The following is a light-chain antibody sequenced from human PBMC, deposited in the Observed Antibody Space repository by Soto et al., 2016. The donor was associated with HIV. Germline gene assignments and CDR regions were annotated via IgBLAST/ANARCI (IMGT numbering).Light chain of an antibody. Sequence: SYELTQPPSVSVSPGQTARITCSGDTLPKQYVYWYQQRPGQAPVLVIYKDSERPSGTPERFSGSSSGTTVTLTISGVQAEDEADYYCQSIDSSNTYVIFGGGTKLTVL. J-gene: IGLJ2*01. V-gene: IGLV3-25*03. CDR3: QSIDSSNTYVI. CDR1: TLPKQY. CDR2: KDS.